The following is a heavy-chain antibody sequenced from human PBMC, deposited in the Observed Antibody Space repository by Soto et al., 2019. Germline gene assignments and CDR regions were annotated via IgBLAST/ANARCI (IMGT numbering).Heavy chain of an antibody. D-gene: IGHD4-17*01. CDR2: IYYSGST. CDR3: ARCDGDYEYFQH. V-gene: IGHV4-59*01. CDR1: GGSISSYY. Sequence: KASETLSLTCTVSGGSISSYYWSWIRQPPGKGLEWIGYIYYSGSTNYNPSLKSRVTISVDTSKNQFSLKLSSVTAADTAVYYCARCDGDYEYFQHWGQGTLVTVSS. J-gene: IGHJ1*01.